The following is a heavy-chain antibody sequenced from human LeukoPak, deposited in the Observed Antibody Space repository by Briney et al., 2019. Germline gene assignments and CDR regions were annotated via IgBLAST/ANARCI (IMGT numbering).Heavy chain of an antibody. CDR3: ARDEPYSSSWYYFDY. Sequence: GGSLRLSCAASGFTFSTYNMNWVRQAPGKGLEWVSYISSRSSTIYYADSVKGRFTVSRDNAKNSLYLQMNSLRAEDTAVYYCARDEPYSSSWYYFDYWGQGTLVTASS. CDR2: ISSRSSTI. CDR1: GFTFSTYN. J-gene: IGHJ4*02. D-gene: IGHD6-13*01. V-gene: IGHV3-48*01.